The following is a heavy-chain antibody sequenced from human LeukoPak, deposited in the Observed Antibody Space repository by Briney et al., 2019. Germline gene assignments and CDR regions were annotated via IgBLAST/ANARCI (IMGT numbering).Heavy chain of an antibody. J-gene: IGHJ3*02. Sequence: PSETLSLTCTVSGGSISSSSYYWGWIRQPPGQGLEWIGSIYYSGSTYYNPSLKSPVTISVDTSKNQFSLKLSSVTAADTAVYYCARHYCSSTSCYGTGTAFDIWGQGTMVTVSS. CDR3: ARHYCSSTSCYGTGTAFDI. CDR1: GGSISSSSYY. V-gene: IGHV4-39*01. D-gene: IGHD2-2*01. CDR2: IYYSGST.